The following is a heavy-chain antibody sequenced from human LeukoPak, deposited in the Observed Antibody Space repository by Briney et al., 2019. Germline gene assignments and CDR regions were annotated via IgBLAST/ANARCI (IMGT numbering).Heavy chain of an antibody. CDR1: GYTFSGYY. CDR3: ARPDSSGWYVRDAFDI. CDR2: IDPNSGGT. Sequence: ASVKVSCKASGYTFSGYYMHWVRQAPGQGLEWMGRIDPNSGGTNYAQKFQGRVTMTRDTSISTAYMELSRLRSDDTAVHYCARPDSSGWYVRDAFDIWGQGTMVTVSS. D-gene: IGHD6-19*01. V-gene: IGHV1-2*06. J-gene: IGHJ3*02.